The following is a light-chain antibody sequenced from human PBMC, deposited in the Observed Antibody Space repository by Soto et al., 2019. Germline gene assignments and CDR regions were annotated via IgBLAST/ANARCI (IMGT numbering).Light chain of an antibody. CDR1: EGVSDW. Sequence: DIQMTQSPTTLAASVGDTVTITCRASEGVSDWLAWYQHQPGKAPRVLIQKAPILEMGVPSRFSGRGSGPEFTPTISSLQPDDFATYSCQHYNSYSEAFGQGTKVDI. CDR2: KAP. J-gene: IGKJ1*01. V-gene: IGKV1-5*03. CDR3: QHYNSYSEA.